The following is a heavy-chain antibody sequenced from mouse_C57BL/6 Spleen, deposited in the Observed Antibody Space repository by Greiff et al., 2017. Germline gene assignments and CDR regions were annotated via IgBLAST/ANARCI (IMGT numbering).Heavy chain of an antibody. CDR3: ARSPLITSRYFDV. CDR2: IYPRSGNT. D-gene: IGHD1-1*01. Sequence: VQLVESGAELARPGASVKLSCKASGYTFTSYGISWVKQRTGQGLEWIGEIYPRSGNTYYNEKFKGKATLTADKSSSTAYMELRSLTSEDSAVYFCARSPLITSRYFDVWGTGTTVTVSS. J-gene: IGHJ1*03. CDR1: GYTFTSYG. V-gene: IGHV1-81*01.